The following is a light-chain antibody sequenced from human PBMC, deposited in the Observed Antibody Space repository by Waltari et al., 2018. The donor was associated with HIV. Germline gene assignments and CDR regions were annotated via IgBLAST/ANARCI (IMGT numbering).Light chain of an antibody. V-gene: IGKV1-5*03. J-gene: IGKJ2*01. CDR2: KAS. CDR1: QDVTNW. CDR3: QQYNSDFYT. Sequence: DIQMTQSPSTLPASVGDRVTIKCRASQDVTNWLAWEQQKSCSAPKLLILKASNLEQGVPSRFSGSASGTVFTLIIDSLQPDDFATYYCQQYNSDFYTFGPGTKLEMK.